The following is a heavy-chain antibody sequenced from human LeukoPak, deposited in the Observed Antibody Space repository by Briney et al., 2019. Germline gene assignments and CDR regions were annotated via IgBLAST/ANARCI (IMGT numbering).Heavy chain of an antibody. CDR3: ARSDSGWFDY. V-gene: IGHV3-11*03. CDR1: GFTFSDYY. Sequence: GGSLRLSCAASGFTFSDYYMSWIRQAPGKGLEWVSYISSSSSYTNYADSVKGRFTISRDSSKNTLYLQMNSLRVEDTAMYYCARSDSGWFDYWGQGTLVTVSS. CDR2: ISSSSSYT. D-gene: IGHD6-19*01. J-gene: IGHJ4*02.